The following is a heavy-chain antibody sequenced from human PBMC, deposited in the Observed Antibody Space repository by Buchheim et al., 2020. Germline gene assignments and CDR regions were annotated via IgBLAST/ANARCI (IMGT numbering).Heavy chain of an antibody. CDR3: SKDISSGYYWYYFDY. J-gene: IGHJ4*02. Sequence: QVQLVESGGGVVQPGRCLRLSCAASGFTFSRYGMHWVRQAPGKGLEWVAVISYDGSNKYYADSVKGRFTIYREHSKNTLQLQMNSLRAEDTAVYYCSKDISSGYYWYYFDYWGQGTL. V-gene: IGHV3-30*18. D-gene: IGHD3-22*01. CDR2: ISYDGSNK. CDR1: GFTFSRYG.